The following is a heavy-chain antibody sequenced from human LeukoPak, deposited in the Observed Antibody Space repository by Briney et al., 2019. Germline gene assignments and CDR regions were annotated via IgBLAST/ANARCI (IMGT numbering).Heavy chain of an antibody. CDR3: AKSQPPADGDY. CDR1: RFTFSGYG. J-gene: IGHJ4*02. Sequence: PGGSLRLSCEASRFTFSGYGMHWVRQAPGKGLEWVAFIWYDGSKKYYADSVKGRFTISRDNSKNTLYLQMNSLRAEDTAVYYCAKSQPPADGDYWGQGTLVTVSS. D-gene: IGHD5-24*01. CDR2: IWYDGSKK. V-gene: IGHV3-30*02.